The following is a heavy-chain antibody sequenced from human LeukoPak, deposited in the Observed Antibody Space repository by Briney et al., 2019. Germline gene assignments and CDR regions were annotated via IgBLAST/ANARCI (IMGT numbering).Heavy chain of an antibody. J-gene: IGHJ4*02. CDR3: ARGPSRSTLLDF. CDR2: INQDGSEQ. CDR1: GFSFSSYW. D-gene: IGHD2/OR15-2a*01. Sequence: PGGSLRLSCAASGFSFSSYWMNWVRQAPGKGLEWVANINQDGSEQYYVDSVRGRFTISRDNAWNSLYVQMNSLRDEDTAVYYCARGPSRSTLLDFWGQGTLVTISS. V-gene: IGHV3-7*01.